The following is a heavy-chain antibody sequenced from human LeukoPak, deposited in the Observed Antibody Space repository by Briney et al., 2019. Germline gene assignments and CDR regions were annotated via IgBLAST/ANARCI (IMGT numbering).Heavy chain of an antibody. CDR1: GGSISSGGYY. CDR2: TYYSGST. CDR3: ARESIAGAVVN. V-gene: IGHV4-31*03. D-gene: IGHD6-13*01. J-gene: IGHJ4*02. Sequence: KPSETLSLTCTVSGGSISSGGYYWSWIRQHPGKGLEWLGYTYYSGSTYYNSSLKSRVTISIDPSKNHVSLKRSSVTAADTAVYYCARESIAGAVVNWGQGTLVTVSS.